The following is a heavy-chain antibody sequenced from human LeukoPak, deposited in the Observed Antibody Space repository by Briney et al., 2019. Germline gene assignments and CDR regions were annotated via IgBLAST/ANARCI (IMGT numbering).Heavy chain of an antibody. CDR3: ATYVRRQLRLDAFDI. Sequence: ASVKVSCKVSGYTLTELSMHWVRQAPGKGLEWMGGFDPEDGETIYAQKFQGRVTMTEDTSTDTAYMELSSLRSEDTAVYYCATYVRRQLRLDAFDIWGQGTMVTVSS. J-gene: IGHJ3*02. D-gene: IGHD3-3*01. CDR2: FDPEDGET. V-gene: IGHV1-24*01. CDR1: GYTLTELS.